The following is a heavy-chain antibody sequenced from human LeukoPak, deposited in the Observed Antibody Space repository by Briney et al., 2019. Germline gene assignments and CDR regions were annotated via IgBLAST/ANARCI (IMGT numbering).Heavy chain of an antibody. CDR2: INPNSGGT. V-gene: IGHV1-2*02. CDR1: GYTFTGYY. J-gene: IGHJ4*02. Sequence: GASVKVSCKASGYTFTGYYMHWVRQAPGQGLEWMGWINPNSGGTNYVQKFQGRVTMTRDTSITTAYMQLSRVRSDDTAVYYCASSPTSECSGGSCYSYWGQGTLVTVSS. CDR3: ASSPTSECSGGSCYSY. D-gene: IGHD2-15*01.